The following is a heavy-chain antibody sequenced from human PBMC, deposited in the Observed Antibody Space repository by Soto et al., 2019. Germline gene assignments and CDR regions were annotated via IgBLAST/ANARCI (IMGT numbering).Heavy chain of an antibody. Sequence: QVQLVQSGAEVKKPGASVKVSCKASGYTFTSYGISWVRQAPGQGLEWMGWISAYNGNTNYAQKLQGRVTMTTDTSTSTAYMELRSLRSDDTAVYYCARDGYCISTSSYAEHFFGMDVWGQGTTVTVSS. D-gene: IGHD2-2*03. J-gene: IGHJ6*02. CDR2: ISAYNGNT. V-gene: IGHV1-18*01. CDR1: GYTFTSYG. CDR3: ARDGYCISTSSYAEHFFGMDV.